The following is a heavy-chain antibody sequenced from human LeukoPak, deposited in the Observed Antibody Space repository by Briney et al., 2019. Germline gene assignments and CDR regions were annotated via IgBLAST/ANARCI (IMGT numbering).Heavy chain of an antibody. Sequence: GGSLRLSCAASGFTFSSYSMNWVRQAPGEGLEWVSSISSSSSYIYYADSVKGRFTISRDNAKNSLYLQMNSLRAEDTAVYYCARDRRNYYDSSGWIDYWGQGTLVTVSS. V-gene: IGHV3-21*01. D-gene: IGHD3-22*01. CDR1: GFTFSSYS. J-gene: IGHJ4*02. CDR3: ARDRRNYYDSSGWIDY. CDR2: ISSSSSYI.